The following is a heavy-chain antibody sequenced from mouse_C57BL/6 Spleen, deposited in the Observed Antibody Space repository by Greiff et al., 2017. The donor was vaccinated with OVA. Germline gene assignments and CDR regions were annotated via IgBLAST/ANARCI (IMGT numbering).Heavy chain of an antibody. CDR1: GFSLTSYG. J-gene: IGHJ3*01. CDR3: AIALANWDDTFAY. Sequence: VKLVESGPGLVQPSQSLSITCTVSGFSLTSYGVHWVRQSPGKGLEWLGVIWSGGSTDSNAAFISRLSISKDNSKSQVFFKMNSLQADDTAIYYCAIALANWDDTFAYWGQGTLVTVSA. D-gene: IGHD4-1*01. CDR2: IWSGGST. V-gene: IGHV2-2*01.